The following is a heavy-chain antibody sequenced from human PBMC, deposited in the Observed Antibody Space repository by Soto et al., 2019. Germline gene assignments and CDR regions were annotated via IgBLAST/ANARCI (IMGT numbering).Heavy chain of an antibody. CDR1: GFTFSSYW. V-gene: IGHV3-74*01. Sequence: LRLSCAASGFTFSSYWMHWVRQAPGKGLVWVSRINSDGSSTSYADSVKGRFTISRDNAKNTLYLQMNSLRAEDTAVYYCARESGAAAFDYWGQGTLVTVSS. CDR2: INSDGSST. CDR3: ARESGAAAFDY. D-gene: IGHD6-13*01. J-gene: IGHJ4*02.